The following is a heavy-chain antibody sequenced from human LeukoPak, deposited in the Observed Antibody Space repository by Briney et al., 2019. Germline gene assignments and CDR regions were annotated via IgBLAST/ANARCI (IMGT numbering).Heavy chain of an antibody. Sequence: SETLSLTCTVSGGSISSGGYYWSWIRQPPGKGLEWIGYIFHSGSTYYNPSLKSRVTISVDRSKNQFSLKLSSVTAADTAVYYCARDGGVPADDAFDIWGQGTMVIVST. V-gene: IGHV4-30-2*01. D-gene: IGHD2-2*01. CDR3: ARDGGVPADDAFDI. CDR2: IFHSGST. CDR1: GGSISSGGYY. J-gene: IGHJ3*02.